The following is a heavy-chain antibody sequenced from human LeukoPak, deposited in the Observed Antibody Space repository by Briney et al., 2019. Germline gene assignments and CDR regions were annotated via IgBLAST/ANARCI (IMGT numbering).Heavy chain of an antibody. CDR1: GDSVTNYY. V-gene: IGHV4-59*08. CDR3: ARLECYGDGCYNH. Sequence: PSETLSLTCSVLGDSVTNYYWSWIRQPPGKGLEGIGYVSHYGTTNYTPSLRSRVTIAVDTPKNNISLRLTSVTAADTAVYYCARLECYGDGCYNHWGRGTLVTVSP. J-gene: IGHJ4*02. CDR2: VSHYGTT. D-gene: IGHD2-15*01.